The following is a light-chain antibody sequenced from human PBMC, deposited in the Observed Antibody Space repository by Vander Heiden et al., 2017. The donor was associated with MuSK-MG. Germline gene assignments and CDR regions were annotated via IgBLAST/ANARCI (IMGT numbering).Light chain of an antibody. CDR1: QSISSN. J-gene: IGKJ1*01. V-gene: IGKV3-15*01. CDR3: QQDTNLRT. Sequence: EIVMTQSPATLSVSPGERATLSCRASQSISSNLAWYQQKPGQAPRLLIHGASARANGVTDRFSGSGPGTEFTLTISSLQSEDFAVYYWQQDTNLRTFGQGTKVEIK. CDR2: GAS.